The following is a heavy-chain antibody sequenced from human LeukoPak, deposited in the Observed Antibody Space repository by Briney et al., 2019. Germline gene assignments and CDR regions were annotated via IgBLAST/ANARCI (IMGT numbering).Heavy chain of an antibody. CDR3: ARDQYDYTWGSYRPYFDS. J-gene: IGHJ4*02. V-gene: IGHV1-18*04. Sequence: GASVKVSCKASGYTFTSYGISWVRQASGQGLEWMGSISPYNGNTKYTERLQGRVIVTTDTSTRTAYMELRSLRSGDTAVFYCARDQYDYTWGSYRPYFDSWGQGTLVTVSS. CDR2: ISPYNGNT. CDR1: GYTFTSYG. D-gene: IGHD3-16*02.